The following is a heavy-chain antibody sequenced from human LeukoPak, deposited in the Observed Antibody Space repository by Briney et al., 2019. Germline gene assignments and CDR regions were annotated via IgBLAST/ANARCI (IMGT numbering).Heavy chain of an antibody. J-gene: IGHJ4*02. CDR2: MNPNSGNT. D-gene: IGHD4-23*01. CDR1: GYTFTSYD. CDR3: AKTPYGQSSRGFDY. V-gene: IGHV1-8*01. Sequence: GASVKVSCKASGYTFTSYDINWVRQATGQGLEWMGWMNPNSGNTGYAQKFQGRVTMTRNTSISTAYMELSSLRAEDTAIYYCAKTPYGQSSRGFDYWGQGTLVTVSS.